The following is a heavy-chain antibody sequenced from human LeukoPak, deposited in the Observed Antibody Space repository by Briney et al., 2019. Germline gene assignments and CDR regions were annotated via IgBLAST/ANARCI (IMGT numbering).Heavy chain of an antibody. CDR2: INPSGGST. D-gene: IGHD6-13*01. Sequence: GASVKVSCKVSGYTLTELSMHWVRQAPGQGLEWMGIINPSGGSTSYAQKFQGRVTMTRDTSTSTVYMELSSLRSEDTAVYYCARAGEAAAGPFDYWGQGTLVTVSS. CDR3: ARAGEAAAGPFDY. CDR1: GYTLTELS. V-gene: IGHV1-46*01. J-gene: IGHJ4*02.